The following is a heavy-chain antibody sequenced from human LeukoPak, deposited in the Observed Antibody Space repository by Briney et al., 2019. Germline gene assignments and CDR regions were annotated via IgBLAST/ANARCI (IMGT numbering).Heavy chain of an antibody. CDR3: AKNLRVSSHYGIDY. Sequence: PGGSLRLSCAASGFTFSSFAMSWVRQAPGKGLEWLSVITGSGYDTNSADSVKGRFTISRDNSKNTLYLQMNNLGAEDTAVYYCAKNLRVSSHYGIDYWGQGTLVTVSS. D-gene: IGHD4-17*01. CDR2: ITGSGYDT. V-gene: IGHV3-23*01. CDR1: GFTFSSFA. J-gene: IGHJ4*02.